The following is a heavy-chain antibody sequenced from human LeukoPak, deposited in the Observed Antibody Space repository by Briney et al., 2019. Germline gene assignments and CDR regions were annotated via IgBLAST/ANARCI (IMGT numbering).Heavy chain of an antibody. J-gene: IGHJ3*02. CDR2: INHSGST. V-gene: IGHV4-34*01. D-gene: IGHD3-3*01. CDR3: ARGSYDFWSGYVDAFDI. Sequence: SETLSLTCAVYGGSFSGYYWSWIRQPPGKGLEWIGEINHSGSTDYNPSLKSRVTISVDTSKNQFSLKLSSVTAADTAVYYCARGSYDFWSGYVDAFDIWGQGTMVTVSS. CDR1: GGSFSGYY.